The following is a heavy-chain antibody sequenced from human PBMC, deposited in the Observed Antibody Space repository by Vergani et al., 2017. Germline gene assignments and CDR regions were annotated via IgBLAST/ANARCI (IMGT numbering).Heavy chain of an antibody. D-gene: IGHD2-2*01. Sequence: EVQLLESGGGLVKPGGSLRLSCEASGFTFSSYAMSWVRQAPGKGLEWVSAIIGSGGSTYYADSVKGRFTISRDNSKNTLYLQMNSLRAEDTAVYYCAKDLAVLGYCSSTSCLFDYWGQGTLVTVSS. V-gene: IGHV3-23*01. CDR3: AKDLAVLGYCSSTSCLFDY. CDR1: GFTFSSYA. J-gene: IGHJ4*02. CDR2: IIGSGGST.